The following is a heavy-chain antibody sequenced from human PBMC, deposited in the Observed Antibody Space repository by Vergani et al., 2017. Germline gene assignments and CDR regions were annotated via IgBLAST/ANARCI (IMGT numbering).Heavy chain of an antibody. Sequence: QVQLQQWGAGLLKPSETLSLTCAVYGGSFSGYYWSWIRQPPGKGLEWIGYIYYSGSTNYNPSLKSRVTISVDTTKNQFSLKLSSVTAADTAVYYCARDRVQHITMVRGVISNWFDPWGQGTLVTVSS. CDR3: ARDRVQHITMVRGVISNWFDP. CDR1: GGSFSGYY. D-gene: IGHD3-10*01. V-gene: IGHV4-34*11. CDR2: IYYSGST. J-gene: IGHJ5*02.